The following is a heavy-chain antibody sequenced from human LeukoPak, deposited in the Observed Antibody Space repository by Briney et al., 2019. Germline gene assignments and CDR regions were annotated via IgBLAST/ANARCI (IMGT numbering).Heavy chain of an antibody. CDR2: IRFDGSNR. CDR1: GFTFSRYD. J-gene: IGHJ4*02. CDR3: VGDFDF. Sequence: PGGSLRLSCAASGFTFSRYDMDWVRQAPGKGLEWVAFIRFDGSNRYYADSVEGRFTISRDNSKNTLYLQMNSLRIEDTAVCYCVGDFDFWGQGTLVTVSS. V-gene: IGHV3-30*02.